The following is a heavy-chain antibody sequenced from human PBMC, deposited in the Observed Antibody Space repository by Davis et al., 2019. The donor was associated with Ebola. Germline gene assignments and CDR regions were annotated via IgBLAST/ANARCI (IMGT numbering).Heavy chain of an antibody. D-gene: IGHD6-19*01. CDR2: INPNSCGT. Sequence: AASVKVSCKASGYTFTGYYLHWVRQAPGQGLEWMGRINPNSCGTNYAQKFQGRVTMTRDTSISTAYMELSRLRSDDTAVYYCASFLTYSSGTDYWGQGTLVTVSS. J-gene: IGHJ4*02. CDR1: GYTFTGYY. V-gene: IGHV1-2*06. CDR3: ASFLTYSSGTDY.